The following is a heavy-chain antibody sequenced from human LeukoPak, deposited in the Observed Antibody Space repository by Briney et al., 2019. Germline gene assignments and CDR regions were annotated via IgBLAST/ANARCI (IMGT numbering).Heavy chain of an antibody. CDR1: GGSISSYY. V-gene: IGHV4-59*01. D-gene: IGHD6-6*01. Sequence: SETLSLTCTVSGGSISSYYWSWIRQPPGKGLEWIGYIYYSGSTNYNPSLKSRVTISEDTSKNQFSLKLSSVTAADTAVYYCARDIGSSAPNWGQGTLVTVSS. J-gene: IGHJ4*02. CDR3: ARDIGSSAPN. CDR2: IYYSGST.